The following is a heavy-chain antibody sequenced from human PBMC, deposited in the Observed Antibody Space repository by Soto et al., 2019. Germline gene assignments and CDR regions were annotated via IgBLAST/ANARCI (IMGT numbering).Heavy chain of an antibody. V-gene: IGHV4-39*01. CDR1: GGSISGSSYY. Sequence: QLHLQESGPGLVKPSETLSLTCTVSGGSISGSSYYWGWIRQPPGKGLEWIGSIYYSGSTYYNPSLKSRVAISEDTSKNQFSLKLSSVTAVDTALYYCARLDYTTSCSYWGQGTLVTVSS. D-gene: IGHD2-2*01. J-gene: IGHJ4*02. CDR3: ARLDYTTSCSY. CDR2: IYYSGST.